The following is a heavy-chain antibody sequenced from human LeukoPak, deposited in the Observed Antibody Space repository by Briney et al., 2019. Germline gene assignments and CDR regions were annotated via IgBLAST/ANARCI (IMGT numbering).Heavy chain of an antibody. D-gene: IGHD2-2*01. Sequence: GGALRLSCAASGFTFGSYAMSWVRQAPGKGLEWVSGISTSVSATYYADSVKGRFTISRDNSKNTVFLHMNSLRAEDTAVYYCAKVGCFSTSCHEDYWGQGTLVTVSS. CDR1: GFTFGSYA. CDR3: AKVGCFSTSCHEDY. CDR2: ISTSVSAT. V-gene: IGHV3-23*01. J-gene: IGHJ4*02.